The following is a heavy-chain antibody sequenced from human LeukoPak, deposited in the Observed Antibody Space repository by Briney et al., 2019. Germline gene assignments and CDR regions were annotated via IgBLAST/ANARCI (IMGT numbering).Heavy chain of an antibody. CDR1: GFTVSSKY. CDR3: ATEGGSGSYYGDDAFDM. V-gene: IGHV3-15*01. J-gene: IGHJ3*02. D-gene: IGHD3-10*01. Sequence: GGSLRLSCAASGFTVSSKYMSWVRQAPGKGLEWVGRVKSKADDGTTDYAAPVQGRFTISRDDSKNTLSLQMNSLKTEDTAVYYCATEGGSGSYYGDDAFDMWGQGTMVTVSS. CDR2: VKSKADDGTT.